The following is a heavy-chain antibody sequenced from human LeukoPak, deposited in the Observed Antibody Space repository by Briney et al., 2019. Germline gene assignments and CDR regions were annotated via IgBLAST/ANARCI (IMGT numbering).Heavy chain of an antibody. CDR1: GYTFTSYA. V-gene: IGHV1-3*01. CDR2: INAGNGNT. CDR3: ARENYSGSYYFDY. D-gene: IGHD1-26*01. J-gene: IGHJ4*02. Sequence: AASVKVSCKASGYTFTSYAMHWVRQAPGQRLEWMGWINAGNGNTKYSQKFQGRVTITRDTSASTAYMELSSLRSEDTAVYYCARENYSGSYYFDYWGQGTLVTVSS.